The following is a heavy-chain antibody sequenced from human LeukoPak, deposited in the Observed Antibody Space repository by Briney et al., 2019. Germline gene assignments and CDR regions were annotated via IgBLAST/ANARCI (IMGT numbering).Heavy chain of an antibody. D-gene: IGHD6-13*01. CDR3: ARPPRGAAAGDY. V-gene: IGHV3-7*01. Sequence: GGSLRLSCAAAGFTFSSYWMSWVRQAPGKGREWVAHIKQEGSEKNYVDSAKGRFTISRDNAKNSLYLQMTSLRAEDTAVYYCARPPRGAAAGDYWGQGTLVTVSS. CDR1: GFTFSSYW. CDR2: IKQEGSEK. J-gene: IGHJ4*02.